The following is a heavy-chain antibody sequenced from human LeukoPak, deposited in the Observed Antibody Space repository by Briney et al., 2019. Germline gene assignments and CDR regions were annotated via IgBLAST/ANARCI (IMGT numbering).Heavy chain of an antibody. J-gene: IGHJ5*01. Sequence: SETLSLTCTVSGGSISSSSYYWGWIRQPPGKGLEWIGSIYYSGSTYYNPSLKSRVTISVDTSKNQFSLKLSSVTAADTAVYYCARDRYYYDSSGTRWFDSWGQGTLVTVSS. CDR1: GGSISSSSYY. D-gene: IGHD3-22*01. CDR2: IYYSGST. V-gene: IGHV4-39*07. CDR3: ARDRYYYDSSGTRWFDS.